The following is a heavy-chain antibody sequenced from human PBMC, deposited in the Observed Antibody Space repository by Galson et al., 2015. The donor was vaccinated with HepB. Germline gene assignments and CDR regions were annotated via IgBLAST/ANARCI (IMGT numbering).Heavy chain of an antibody. J-gene: IGHJ4*02. V-gene: IGHV4-34*01. CDR3: ARVSVIRYPDGFDY. CDR1: GGSFSDYS. CDR2: INHSGSI. Sequence: SLTCVVYGGSFSDYSWNWIRQPPGKGLEWIGEINHSGSINYNPSLKSRVTISVDTSKNQFSLKLMSVTAADTAVYYCARVSVIRYPDGFDYWGQGTLVTVSS. D-gene: IGHD3-9*01.